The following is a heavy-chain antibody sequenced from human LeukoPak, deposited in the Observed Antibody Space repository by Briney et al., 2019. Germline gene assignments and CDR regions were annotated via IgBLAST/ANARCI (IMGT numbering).Heavy chain of an antibody. CDR2: ISADGATT. J-gene: IGHJ4*02. Sequence: GSLRLSCAASGFTFVDYPMHWVRQVPGKGLEWVSLISADGATTYYADSVKGRFTISRDYSKTSLYLQMNSLRPEDTALYYCAKDYYWGQGTLVTVSS. V-gene: IGHV3-43*02. CDR3: AKDYY. CDR1: GFTFVDYP.